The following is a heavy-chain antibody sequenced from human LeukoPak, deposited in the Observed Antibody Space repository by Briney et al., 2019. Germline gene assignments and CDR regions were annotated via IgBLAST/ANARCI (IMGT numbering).Heavy chain of an antibody. CDR3: AKSGYNRFDY. J-gene: IGHJ4*02. CDR2: ISGSGSGGST. CDR1: GFTVSSNY. Sequence: GGSLRLSCAASGFTVSSNYMSWVRQAPGKGLEGVSSISGSGSGGSTYYADSVKGRFTISRDNSRNTLYLQMNSLRAEDTAVYYCAKSGYNRFDYWGQGTLVTVSS. D-gene: IGHD5-24*01. V-gene: IGHV3-23*01.